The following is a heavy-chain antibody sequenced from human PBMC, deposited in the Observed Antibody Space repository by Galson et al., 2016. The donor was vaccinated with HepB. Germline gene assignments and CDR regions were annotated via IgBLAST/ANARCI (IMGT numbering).Heavy chain of an antibody. D-gene: IGHD2-15*01. CDR2: IDYSGST. J-gene: IGHJ6*02. Sequence: IRLPPGKGLEWIGCIDYSGSTNYSPSLKSRVTMSLDASENEVSLRLSSVTAADTAIYYCARGRRTICNGSICYKDSYYYAMDVWGQGTTVAVS. V-gene: IGHV4-59*12. CDR3: ARGRRTICNGSICYKDSYYYAMDV.